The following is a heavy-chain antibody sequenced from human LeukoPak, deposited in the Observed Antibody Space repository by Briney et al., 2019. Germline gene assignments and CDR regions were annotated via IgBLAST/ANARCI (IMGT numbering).Heavy chain of an antibody. CDR1: GYTFTSYG. Sequence: ASVKVSCKASGYTFTSYGISWVRQAPGQGLEWMGRIIPIFGTANYAQKFQGRVTITTDESTSTAYMELSSLRSGDTAVYYCAKEFLGFPFDYWGQGTLVTVSS. J-gene: IGHJ4*02. D-gene: IGHD2/OR15-2a*01. CDR2: IIPIFGTA. V-gene: IGHV1-69*05. CDR3: AKEFLGFPFDY.